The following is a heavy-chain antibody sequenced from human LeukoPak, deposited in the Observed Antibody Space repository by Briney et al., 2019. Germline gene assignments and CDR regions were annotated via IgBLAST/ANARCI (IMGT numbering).Heavy chain of an antibody. J-gene: IGHJ4*02. D-gene: IGHD3-10*01. CDR2: IYYSGST. V-gene: IGHV4-39*01. CDR1: GGSISSSSYY. Sequence: SETLSLTCTVSGGSISSSSYYWGWIRQPPGKGLEWIGSIYYSGSTYYNPSLKSRVTISVDTSKNQFSLKLSSVTAADTAVYYCARRLGVETYFDYWGQGTLGTVSS. CDR3: ARRLGVETYFDY.